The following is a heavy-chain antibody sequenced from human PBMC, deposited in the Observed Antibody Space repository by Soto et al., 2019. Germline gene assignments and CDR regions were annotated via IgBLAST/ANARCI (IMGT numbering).Heavy chain of an antibody. D-gene: IGHD5-12*01. V-gene: IGHV3-23*01. J-gene: IGHJ4*02. CDR1: GFTFSSYA. CDR2: IRADGSAT. CDR3: ARDVGGSNAMFDY. Sequence: EVQLSESGGGLVQPGGSLRLSCAASGFTFSSYAMAWVRQAPGEGLQWVSTIRADGSATHYADSVKGRFTISRDNSKSTLYLQMNTLRAEETALDYCARDVGGSNAMFDYWGQGTVVTVSS.